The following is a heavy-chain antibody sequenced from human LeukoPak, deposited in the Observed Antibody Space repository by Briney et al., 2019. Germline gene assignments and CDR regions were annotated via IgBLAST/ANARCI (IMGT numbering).Heavy chain of an antibody. Sequence: SETLSLTCAVSGGSISSSSYYWAWLRQPPGKGLEWLVNLYYSGNPYYNPSLKSRVTMSVDTSKNQFSLNLSSVTAADTAVYYCASLRVIEWFHAIDYWGQGSLVTVSS. CDR2: LYYSGNP. CDR3: ASLRVIEWFHAIDY. D-gene: IGHD3-3*01. J-gene: IGHJ4*02. CDR1: GGSISSSSYY. V-gene: IGHV4-39*01.